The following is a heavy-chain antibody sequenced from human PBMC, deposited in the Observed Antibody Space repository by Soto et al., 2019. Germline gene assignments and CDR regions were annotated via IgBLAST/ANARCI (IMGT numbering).Heavy chain of an antibody. CDR3: ARGTRYCSGGSCYSWFDP. CDR2: IYHSGST. D-gene: IGHD2-15*01. CDR1: DGAISSGGYS. Sequence: SETLSLTCAVSDGAISSGGYSWSWIRQPPGKGLEWIGYIYHSGSTYYNPSLKSRVTTSVDRSKNQFSLKLSSVTAADTAVYYCARGTRYCSGGSCYSWFDPWGQGTLVTAPQ. V-gene: IGHV4-30-2*01. J-gene: IGHJ5*02.